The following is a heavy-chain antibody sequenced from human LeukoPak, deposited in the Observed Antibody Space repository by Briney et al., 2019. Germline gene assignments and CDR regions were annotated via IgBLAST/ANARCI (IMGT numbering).Heavy chain of an antibody. CDR3: ARGYYYDSSGYSPFDY. D-gene: IGHD3-22*01. J-gene: IGHJ4*02. V-gene: IGHV4-34*01. CDR1: SGSFSGYY. Sequence: PSETLSLTCAVYSGSFSGYYWSWIRQPPGKGLEWIGEINHSGSTNYNPSLKSRVTISVDTSKNQFSLKLSSVTAADTAVYYCARGYYYDSSGYSPFDYWGQGTLVTVSS. CDR2: INHSGST.